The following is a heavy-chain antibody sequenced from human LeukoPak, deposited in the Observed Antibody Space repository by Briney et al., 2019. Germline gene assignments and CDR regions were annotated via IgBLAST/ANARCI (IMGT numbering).Heavy chain of an antibody. D-gene: IGHD1-26*01. Sequence: GGSLRLSCRASGFTFRSYAMTWVRQAPGEGLEWVSSISDTSTGTYYADSVKGRFTISRDNSKNTLYLHMNSLRVEDTAEYYCAKVLYYYNNFDYWGQGTLVTVSS. J-gene: IGHJ4*02. CDR1: GFTFRSYA. V-gene: IGHV3-23*01. CDR3: AKVLYYYNNFDY. CDR2: ISDTSTGT.